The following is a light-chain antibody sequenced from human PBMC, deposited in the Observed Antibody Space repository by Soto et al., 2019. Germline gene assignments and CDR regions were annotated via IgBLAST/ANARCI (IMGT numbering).Light chain of an antibody. CDR3: QQYGSSSWT. CDR1: QSVSSSY. Sequence: EIVLTQSPGTLSLSPGERATISCRASQSVSSSYFAWYQQRFGQAPRLLIYGESSRATGIPDRFSGSGSGTDFTFTFIRLEPEDFAVYYCQQYGSSSWTFGQGTKVVIK. CDR2: GES. J-gene: IGKJ1*01. V-gene: IGKV3-20*01.